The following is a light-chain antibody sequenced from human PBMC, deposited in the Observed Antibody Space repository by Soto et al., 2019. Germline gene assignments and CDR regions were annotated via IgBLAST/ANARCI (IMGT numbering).Light chain of an antibody. CDR2: GVS. CDR3: YSSRSSSSTFYV. V-gene: IGLV2-14*03. CDR1: SSDIGGSNY. J-gene: IGLJ1*01. Sequence: QSVLTQPASVSGSPGQSITISCAGTSSDIGGSNYVSWYQQHPGKAPKLMIYGVSNRPSGVSNRFSGSKSGNTASLTISGLQAEDEADYFCYSSRSSSSTFYVFGTRTKVTVL.